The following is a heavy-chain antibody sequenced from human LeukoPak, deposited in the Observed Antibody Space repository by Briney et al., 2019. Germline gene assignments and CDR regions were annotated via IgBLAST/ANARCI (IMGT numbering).Heavy chain of an antibody. J-gene: IGHJ4*02. CDR3: ARGEGTLTAAGTIDS. CDR2: IWYDGSNK. CDR1: GFTFSSYG. Sequence: AGGSLRLSCAASGFTFSSYGMHWVRQAPGKGLEWVAVIWYDGSNKYYADSVKGRFTISRDNSKNTLYLQMNSLRAEDTAVYYCARGEGTLTAAGTIDSWGQGTLVTVSS. D-gene: IGHD6-13*01. V-gene: IGHV3-33*01.